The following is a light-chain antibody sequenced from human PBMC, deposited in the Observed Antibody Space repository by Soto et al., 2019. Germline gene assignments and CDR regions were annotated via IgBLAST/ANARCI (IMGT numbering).Light chain of an antibody. CDR3: QQYGSSLWT. J-gene: IGKJ1*01. V-gene: IGKV1-8*01. Sequence: AIRMTQSPSSFSASTGDRVTITCRASQGISSYLAWYQQKPGKAPKLLIYAASTLQSGVPSRFSGSGSGTDFTLTISCLQSEDFATYYCQQYGSSLWTFGQGTKVEIK. CDR1: QGISSY. CDR2: AAS.